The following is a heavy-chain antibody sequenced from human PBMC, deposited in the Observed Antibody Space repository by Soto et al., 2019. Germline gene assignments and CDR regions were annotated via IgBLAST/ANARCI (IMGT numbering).Heavy chain of an antibody. D-gene: IGHD5-12*01. V-gene: IGHV3-74*01. J-gene: IGHJ4*02. CDR3: ASGGGYEWIDY. CDR2: INSDGSST. Sequence: GGSLRLSCAASGFTFSSYWMHWVRQAPGKGLVWVSRINSDGSSTSYADSVKGRFTISRDNAKNTLYLQMNSLRAEDTAVYYCASGGGYEWIDYWGQGTLVTVSS. CDR1: GFTFSSYW.